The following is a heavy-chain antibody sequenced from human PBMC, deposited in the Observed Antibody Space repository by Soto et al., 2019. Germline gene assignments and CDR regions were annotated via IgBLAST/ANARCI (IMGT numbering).Heavy chain of an antibody. CDR1: GYIFTSNW. J-gene: IGHJ4*02. V-gene: IGHV5-10-1*01. D-gene: IGHD6-19*01. Sequence: PGESLKISCKTSGYIFTSNWIGWVRQMPGKGLEWMGRIDPSDSYTNYSPSFQGHVTLSADKSFTTAYLQWSSLTASDTAMYYCARHGYTSGSYAKSFDYWGQGTLVTVSS. CDR2: IDPSDSYT. CDR3: ARHGYTSGSYAKSFDY.